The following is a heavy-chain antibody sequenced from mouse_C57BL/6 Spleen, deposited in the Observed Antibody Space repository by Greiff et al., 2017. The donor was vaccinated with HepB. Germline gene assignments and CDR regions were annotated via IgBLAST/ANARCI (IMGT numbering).Heavy chain of an antibody. CDR1: GYSITSGYY. CDR2: ISYDGSN. J-gene: IGHJ3*01. Sequence: EVQLVESGPGLVKPSQSLSLTCSVTGYSITSGYYWNWIRQFPGNKLEWMGYISYDGSNNYNPSLKNRISITRDTSKNQFFLKLNSVTTEDTATYYCARKDTPGFAYWGQGTLVTVSA. V-gene: IGHV3-6*01. CDR3: ARKDTPGFAY. D-gene: IGHD5-1-1*01.